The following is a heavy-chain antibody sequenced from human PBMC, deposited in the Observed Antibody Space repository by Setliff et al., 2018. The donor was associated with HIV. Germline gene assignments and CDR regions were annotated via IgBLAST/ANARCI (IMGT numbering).Heavy chain of an antibody. Sequence: SVKVSCKASGGTFSSYAISWVRQAPGQGLEWMGGIIPIFATANYAQKFQGRATITADKSTSTAYMEVNSLRFEDTAVYYCARVFYYSAGSYSLDHWGQETLVTVSS. D-gene: IGHD3-10*01. V-gene: IGHV1-69*06. CDR2: IIPIFATA. J-gene: IGHJ4*01. CDR3: ARVFYYSAGSYSLDH. CDR1: GGTFSSYA.